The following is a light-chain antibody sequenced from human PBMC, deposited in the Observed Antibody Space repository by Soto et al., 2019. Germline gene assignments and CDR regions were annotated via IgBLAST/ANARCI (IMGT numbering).Light chain of an antibody. J-gene: IGKJ5*01. CDR3: QQYNNWPIT. V-gene: IGKV3-11*01. Sequence: VLTQSPATLSLSPGEKAPLCCMARQSVSSNLAWYQQKGDQAPRLLIYDASKRATGIPARFSGSGSGTDFTLSISSLEPEDFAVYYCQQYNNWPITFGQGTRLEIK. CDR1: QSVSSN. CDR2: DAS.